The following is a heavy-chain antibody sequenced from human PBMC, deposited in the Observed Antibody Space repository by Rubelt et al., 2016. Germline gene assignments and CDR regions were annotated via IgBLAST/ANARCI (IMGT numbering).Heavy chain of an antibody. Sequence: QVQLQESGPGLVKPSETLSLTCSVSSGSISNYYWTWIRQSPGKGLEWIGYIYYSGSTNYNPSLKSRVTISVDTSKNQFSLKLSSVTAADTAVYYCARGLVDFRYWGQGTLVTVSS. CDR3: ARGLVDFRY. CDR2: IYYSGST. D-gene: IGHD1-26*01. CDR1: SGSISNYY. J-gene: IGHJ4*02. V-gene: IGHV4-59*12.